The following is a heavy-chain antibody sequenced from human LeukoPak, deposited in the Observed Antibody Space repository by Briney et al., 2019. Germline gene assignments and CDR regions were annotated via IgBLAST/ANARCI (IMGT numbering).Heavy chain of an antibody. V-gene: IGHV3-53*01. CDR1: GFTVSSKY. D-gene: IGHD5-24*01. J-gene: IGHJ4*02. Sequence: GGSLRLSCAASGFTVSSKYMSWVRQAPGKGLEWVSVIYTSGNSYYADSVKGRFTISRDNSKNTLFLQMNSLRAEDTAVYYCARTFRSGDGYKVGYFDYWGQGTLVTVSS. CDR2: IYTSGNS. CDR3: ARTFRSGDGYKVGYFDY.